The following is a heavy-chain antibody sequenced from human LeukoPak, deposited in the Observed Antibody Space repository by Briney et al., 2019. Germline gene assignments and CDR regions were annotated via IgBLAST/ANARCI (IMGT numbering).Heavy chain of an antibody. J-gene: IGHJ4*02. Sequence: GGSLRLSCAASGFTFDDYGMSWVRQAPGKGLEWVSGINWNGGSTGYADSVKGRFTISRDNSENTLYLRMNSLRAEDTAVYYCAKDRRNTVPTISDYWGQGTLVTVCS. D-gene: IGHD5-12*01. CDR3: AKDRRNTVPTISDY. CDR2: INWNGGST. CDR1: GFTFDDYG. V-gene: IGHV3-20*04.